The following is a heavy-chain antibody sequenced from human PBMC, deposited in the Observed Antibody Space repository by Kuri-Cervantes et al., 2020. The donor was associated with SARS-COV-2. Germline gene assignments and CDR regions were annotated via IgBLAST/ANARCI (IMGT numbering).Heavy chain of an antibody. D-gene: IGHD1-26*01. Sequence: SETLSFTFTVSGSSIDNSYCTWIRQLPGKGLEWIGYLDTNGQNNYSSSLKPRVTISVDKSKNQCSLKLRSVTAADTAMYYCARATHGESYSFLYYWGKGTLVTVSS. CDR3: ARATHGESYSFLYY. CDR2: LDTNGQN. J-gene: IGHJ4*02. V-gene: IGHV4-4*09. CDR1: GSSIDNSY.